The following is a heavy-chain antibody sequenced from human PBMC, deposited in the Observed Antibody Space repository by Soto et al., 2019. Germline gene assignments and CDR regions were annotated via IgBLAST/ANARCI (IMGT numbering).Heavy chain of an antibody. D-gene: IGHD2-2*02. CDR3: ARDEDIVVVPAAIHYYYGMDV. Sequence: SVKVSCKASGGTFSSYAISWVRQAPGQGLEWMGGIIPIFGTANYAQKFQGRVTIAADKSTSTAYMELSSLRSEDTAVYYCARDEDIVVVPAAIHYYYGMDVWGQGTTVTVSS. V-gene: IGHV1-69*06. J-gene: IGHJ6*02. CDR2: IIPIFGTA. CDR1: GGTFSSYA.